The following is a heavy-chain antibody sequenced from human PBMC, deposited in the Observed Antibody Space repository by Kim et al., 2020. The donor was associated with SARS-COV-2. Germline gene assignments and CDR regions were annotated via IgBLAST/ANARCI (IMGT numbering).Heavy chain of an antibody. Sequence: SETLSLTCAVYGGSFSGYYWSWIRQPPGKGLEWIGEINHSGSTNYNPSLKSRVTISVDTSKNQFSLKLSSVTAADTAVYYCARGRRYYYDSSGYYVDYWGQGTLVTVSS. V-gene: IGHV4-34*01. J-gene: IGHJ4*02. CDR2: INHSGST. CDR3: ARGRRYYYDSSGYYVDY. CDR1: GGSFSGYY. D-gene: IGHD3-22*01.